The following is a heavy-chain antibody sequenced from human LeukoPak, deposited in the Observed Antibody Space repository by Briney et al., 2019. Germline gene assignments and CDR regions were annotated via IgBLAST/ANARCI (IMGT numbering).Heavy chain of an antibody. J-gene: IGHJ5*01. CDR3: ARSSAGFDS. CDR1: GDSVSSNSAV. V-gene: IGHV6-1*01. Sequence: SQTLSLTCAISGDSVSSNSAVWNWVRQSPSRGLEWLGRTYYRSEWFIDYAPSVKSRISINPDTSKNQFSLQLDSVAPEDTAVYYCARSSAGFDSWGQGTLVTVSS. CDR2: TYYRSEWFI. D-gene: IGHD3-16*01.